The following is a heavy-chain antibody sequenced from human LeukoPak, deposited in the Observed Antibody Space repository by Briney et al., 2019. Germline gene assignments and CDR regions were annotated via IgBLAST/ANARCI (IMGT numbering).Heavy chain of an antibody. J-gene: IGHJ4*02. CDR1: GFTFSDYY. CDR2: ISSSGSTT. V-gene: IGHV3-11*04. Sequence: TGGSLRLSCAAPGFTFSDYYMSSIRQAPGKGLHWVSYISSSGSTTYYADSVKGRFTISRDNAKNSLYLQMNSLRAEDTAVYYCARDSGTMIVDLSFDYWGQGTLVTVSS. D-gene: IGHD3-22*01. CDR3: ARDSGTMIVDLSFDY.